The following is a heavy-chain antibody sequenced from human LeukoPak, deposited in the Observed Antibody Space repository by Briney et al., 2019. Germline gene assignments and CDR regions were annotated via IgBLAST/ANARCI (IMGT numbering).Heavy chain of an antibody. CDR3: ARNYGDSHYFDY. D-gene: IGHD4-17*01. CDR2: ISYDGSNK. J-gene: IGHJ4*02. Sequence: GGSLRLSCAASGFTFSSYAMHGVRQAPGKGLEWVAVISYDGSNKYYADSVKGRFTISRDNSKNTLYLQMNSLRAEDTAVYYCARNYGDSHYFDYWGQGTLVTVSS. V-gene: IGHV3-30*04. CDR1: GFTFSSYA.